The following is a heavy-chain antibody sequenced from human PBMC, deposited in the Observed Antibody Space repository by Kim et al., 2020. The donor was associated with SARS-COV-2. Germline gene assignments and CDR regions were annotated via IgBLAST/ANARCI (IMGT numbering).Heavy chain of an antibody. CDR1: GYTFTGYY. Sequence: ASVKVSCKASGYTFTGYYMHWVRQAPGQGLEWMGRLNPNSGGTNYAQKFQGRVTMTRATSISTAYMELTRLRPDDTAVYYCARVRGGPIGAAAGRIVYWG. D-gene: IGHD6-13*01. CDR2: LNPNSGGT. J-gene: IGHJ4*01. V-gene: IGHV1-2*06. CDR3: ARVRGGPIGAAAGRIVY.